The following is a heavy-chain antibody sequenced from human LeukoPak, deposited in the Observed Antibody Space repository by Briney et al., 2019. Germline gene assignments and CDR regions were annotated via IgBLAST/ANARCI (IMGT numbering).Heavy chain of an antibody. J-gene: IGHJ4*02. CDR2: INPNSGGT. CDR1: GYTFTGYY. Sequence: GASVKVSCKASGYTFTGYYMHWVRQAPGQGLEWMGWINPNSGGTNYAQKFQGRVTMTRDTSISTAYMELSRLRSDGTAVYYCARRSYCSGGSCLPYDYWGQGTLVTVSS. V-gene: IGHV1-2*02. D-gene: IGHD2-15*01. CDR3: ARRSYCSGGSCLPYDY.